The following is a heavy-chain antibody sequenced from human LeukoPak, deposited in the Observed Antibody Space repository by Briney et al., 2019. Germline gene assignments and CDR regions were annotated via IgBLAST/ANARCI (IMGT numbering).Heavy chain of an antibody. CDR2: ISSSGSTI. Sequence: GGSLRLSCAASGFTFSDYYMSWIRQAPGKGLEWVSYISSSGSTIYYADSVKGRFTISRDNAKNSLYLQMNSLRAEDTAVYYCARGDDFWSGSAYYYYMDVWGKGTTVTVSS. D-gene: IGHD3-3*01. CDR1: GFTFSDYY. V-gene: IGHV3-11*04. J-gene: IGHJ6*03. CDR3: ARGDDFWSGSAYYYYMDV.